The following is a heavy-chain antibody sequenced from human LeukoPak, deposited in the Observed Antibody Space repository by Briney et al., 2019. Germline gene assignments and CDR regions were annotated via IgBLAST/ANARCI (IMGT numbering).Heavy chain of an antibody. Sequence: PGGSLRLSCAASDFTVSSNSMSWVRQAPGKGLEWVSVTYSSGSTHYADSVKGRFTISRDSPKNTLYLQMNSLRAEDTAVYYCATESYGGAWGQGTLVTVSS. CDR2: TYSSGST. J-gene: IGHJ4*02. CDR1: DFTVSSNS. V-gene: IGHV3-53*01. CDR3: ATESYGGA. D-gene: IGHD1-26*01.